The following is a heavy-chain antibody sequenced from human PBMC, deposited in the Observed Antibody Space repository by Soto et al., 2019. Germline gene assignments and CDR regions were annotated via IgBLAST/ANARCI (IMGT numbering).Heavy chain of an antibody. CDR2: MYNTGST. J-gene: IGHJ6*02. CDR3: ARDLWGYCGTDCYPLDV. CDR1: GGSIRGNY. V-gene: IGHV4-59*01. Sequence: PKTLSLSSTVSGGSIRGNYWGCIGQPPGKGLEWIGYMYNTGSTVYNPSFKSRVTISVDTSKNQFSLKLNSVTAADTAVYYCARDLWGYCGTDCYPLDVWGQGTTVT. D-gene: IGHD2-21*02.